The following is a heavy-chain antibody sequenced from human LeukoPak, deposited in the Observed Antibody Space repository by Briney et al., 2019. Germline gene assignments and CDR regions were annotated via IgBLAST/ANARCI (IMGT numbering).Heavy chain of an antibody. CDR3: ARSIAARRHYYYYYMDV. J-gene: IGHJ6*03. CDR1: GGSISSYY. D-gene: IGHD6-6*01. Sequence: PSETLSLTCTVSGGSISSYYWSWIRQPPGKGLEWIGYIYYSWSTNYNPSLKRRVTISVDTSKNHFSLKLISVTAADTAVYYCARSIAARRHYYYYYMDVWGKGTTVTVSS. CDR2: IYYSWST. V-gene: IGHV4-59*01.